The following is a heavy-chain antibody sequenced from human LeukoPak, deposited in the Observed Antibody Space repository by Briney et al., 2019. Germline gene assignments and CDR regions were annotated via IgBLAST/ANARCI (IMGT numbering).Heavy chain of an antibody. CDR3: ATVKIAAAGFFFDY. CDR1: GYTLTELS. Sequence: GASVKVSCKVSGYTLTELSMHWVRQAPGKGLEWMGGFDPEDGETIYAQKFQGRVTMTEDTSTDTAYMELSSLRSEDTAVYYCATVKIAAAGFFFDYWDQGTLVTVSS. J-gene: IGHJ4*02. V-gene: IGHV1-24*01. CDR2: FDPEDGET. D-gene: IGHD6-13*01.